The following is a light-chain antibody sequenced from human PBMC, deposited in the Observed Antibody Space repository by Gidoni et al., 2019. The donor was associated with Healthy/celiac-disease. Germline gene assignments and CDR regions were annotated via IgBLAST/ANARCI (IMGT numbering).Light chain of an antibody. V-gene: IGKV3-15*01. CDR1: QSVSSN. CDR3: QQYNNWPPYT. Sequence: EIVMTKSPATLSVSQGERATLSCRASQSVSSNLALYQQKPGQSPRHLIYCASTRATGIPARFIGSGAGTEFTLTISSLQSDEFSVYYCQQYNNWPPYTFGQGTKLEIK. J-gene: IGKJ2*01. CDR2: CAS.